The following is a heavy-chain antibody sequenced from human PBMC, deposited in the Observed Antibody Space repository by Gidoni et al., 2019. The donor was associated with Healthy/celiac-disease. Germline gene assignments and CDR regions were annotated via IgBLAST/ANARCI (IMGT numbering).Heavy chain of an antibody. J-gene: IGHJ3*02. D-gene: IGHD1-26*01. V-gene: IGHV4-39*01. CDR1: GGSISSSSYY. CDR3: ARTSGSYYCDAFDI. CDR2: IYYSGST. Sequence: QLQLQESGPGLVKPSETLSLTCTVSGGSISSSSYYWGWIRQPPGKGLEWIGSIYYSGSTYYNPSLKSRVTISVDTSKNQFSLKLSSVTAADTAVYYCARTSGSYYCDAFDIWGQGTMVTVSS.